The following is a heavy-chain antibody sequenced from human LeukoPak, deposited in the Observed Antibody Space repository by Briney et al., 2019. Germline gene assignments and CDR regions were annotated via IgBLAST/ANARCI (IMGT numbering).Heavy chain of an antibody. D-gene: IGHD3-22*01. CDR2: IIPIFGTA. J-gene: IGHJ6*03. V-gene: IGHV1-69*05. CDR3: ASYTYYYDSSGYYRGGPYYYYYMDV. Sequence: SVKVSCKASGGTFSSYAISWVRQAPGQGLEWMGGIIPIFGTANYAQKFQGRVTITTDESTSTAYMELSSLRSEDTAVYYCASYTYYYDSSGYYRGGPYYYYYMDVWGKGTTVTVPS. CDR1: GGTFSSYA.